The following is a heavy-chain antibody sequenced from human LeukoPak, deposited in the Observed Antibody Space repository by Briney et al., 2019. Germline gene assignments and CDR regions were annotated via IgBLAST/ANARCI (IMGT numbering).Heavy chain of an antibody. Sequence: ASVKVSCKISGHTLTELSMHWVRQAPGKGLEWMGGFDPEDGETIYAQKFQGRVTMTEDTSTDTAYMELSSLRSEDTAVYYCATGGSSGLHLDYWGKGTLVTVSS. CDR3: ATGGSSGLHLDY. CDR2: FDPEDGET. CDR1: GHTLTELS. D-gene: IGHD6-19*01. V-gene: IGHV1-24*01. J-gene: IGHJ4*02.